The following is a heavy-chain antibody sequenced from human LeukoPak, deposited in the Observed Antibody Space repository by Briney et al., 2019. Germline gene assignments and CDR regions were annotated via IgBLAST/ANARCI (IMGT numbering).Heavy chain of an antibody. J-gene: IGHJ6*03. CDR1: GGSISSSSYY. D-gene: IGHD3-3*01. Sequence: SGTLSLTCTISGGSISSSSYYWGWIRQPPGKGLEWIGSIYYSGSTYYNPSLKSRVTISVDTSKNQFSLKLSSVTAADTAVYYCARDWTLRFWTGIGFDRYYYMDVWGKGTTVTVSS. V-gene: IGHV4-39*07. CDR2: IYYSGST. CDR3: ARDWTLRFWTGIGFDRYYYMDV.